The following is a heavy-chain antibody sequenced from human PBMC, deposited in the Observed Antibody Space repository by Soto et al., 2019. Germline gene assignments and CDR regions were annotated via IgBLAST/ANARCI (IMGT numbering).Heavy chain of an antibody. J-gene: IGHJ4*02. Sequence: EVQLLESGGDLVQPGGSLRLSCAASGFIFSNYHMTWVRQAPGKGLEWVSAISPNGGGTYYADSVRGRFTISRDNSKNTLYLQMNSLRAEDTAVYYCAPRRAGSSIWDFDYWGQGTLVTVSS. CDR2: ISPNGGGT. CDR1: GFIFSNYH. V-gene: IGHV3-23*01. CDR3: APRRAGSSIWDFDY. D-gene: IGHD6-13*01.